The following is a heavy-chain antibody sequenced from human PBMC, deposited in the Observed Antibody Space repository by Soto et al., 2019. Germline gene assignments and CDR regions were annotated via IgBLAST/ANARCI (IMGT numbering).Heavy chain of an antibody. Sequence: QVQLVESGGGVVQPGRSLRLSCAASGFTFSNYAMHWVRQPPGKGLEWVAAIPYDGSNKYYADSVKGRFTICRDNSKTSLYLQVTSLRAEDTAVYYCVERVGRDGWAPGSWGQGTLVTVSS. V-gene: IGHV3-30*18. CDR1: GFTFSNYA. CDR2: IPYDGSNK. D-gene: IGHD3-10*01. J-gene: IGHJ5*02. CDR3: VERVGRDGWAPGS.